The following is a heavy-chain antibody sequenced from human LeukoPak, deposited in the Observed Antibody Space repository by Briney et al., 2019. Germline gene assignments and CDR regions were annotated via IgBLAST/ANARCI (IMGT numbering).Heavy chain of an antibody. CDR2: ISGGST. CDR1: GFTVSSKE. Sequence: QTGGSLRLSCAASGFTVSSKEMSWVRQDPGKGLEWVSSISGGSTYYADSRKGRFTISRDNAKNSLYLQMDSLRAEDTAVYYCARDAELLRYFDWLLPFDYWGQGTLVTVSS. J-gene: IGHJ4*02. D-gene: IGHD3-9*01. CDR3: ARDAELLRYFDWLLPFDY. V-gene: IGHV3-38-3*01.